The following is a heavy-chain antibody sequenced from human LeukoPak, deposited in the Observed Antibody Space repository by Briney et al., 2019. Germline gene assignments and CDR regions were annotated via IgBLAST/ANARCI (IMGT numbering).Heavy chain of an antibody. CDR2: ISAYNGNT. Sequence: GASVKVSCKASGYTFTSYGISWVRQAPGQGLEWMGWISAYNGNTNYAQKLLGRVTMTTDTSTSTAYMELRSLRSDDTAVYYCARSPYYYDSSGYYVFDYWGQGTLVTVSS. CDR1: GYTFTSYG. D-gene: IGHD3-22*01. CDR3: ARSPYYYDSSGYYVFDY. V-gene: IGHV1-18*01. J-gene: IGHJ4*02.